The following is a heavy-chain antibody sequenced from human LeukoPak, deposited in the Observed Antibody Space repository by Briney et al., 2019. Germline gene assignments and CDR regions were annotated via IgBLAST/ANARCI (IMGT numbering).Heavy chain of an antibody. J-gene: IGHJ6*02. CDR3: ASGLYYYDSGGYYADFRYYYGMDV. V-gene: IGHV4-34*01. CDR1: GGSFSGYN. D-gene: IGHD3-22*01. CDR2: INHSGST. Sequence: SVTLSLTCAVYGGSFSGYNWSWTRQPPGKGLEWIGEINHSGSTNYNPSLKSRVTISVDTSKNQFSLKLSSVTAADTAVYYCASGLYYYDSGGYYADFRYYYGMDVWGQGTTVTVSS.